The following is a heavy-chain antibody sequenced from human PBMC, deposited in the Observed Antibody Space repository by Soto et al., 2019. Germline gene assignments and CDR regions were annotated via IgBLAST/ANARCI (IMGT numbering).Heavy chain of an antibody. D-gene: IGHD2-15*01. V-gene: IGHV3-74*01. Sequence: EVHLVESGGGLVQPGGSLSLSCAASGFTFSSYWMHWVRQAPGKGLVLVSRINGDGSNTNYADSVKGRFTISRDNAKNTLYLQMNSLRADDTAVYYCARVCTGGSCYQFDSWGQGTLVTVSS. CDR1: GFTFSSYW. J-gene: IGHJ4*02. CDR3: ARVCTGGSCYQFDS. CDR2: INGDGSNT.